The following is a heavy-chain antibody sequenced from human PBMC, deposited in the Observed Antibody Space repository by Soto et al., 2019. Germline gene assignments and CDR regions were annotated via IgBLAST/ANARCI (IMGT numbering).Heavy chain of an antibody. J-gene: IGHJ4*02. Sequence: SETLSLTCAVYGGSFSGYYWSWIRQPPGKGLEWIGEINHSGSTNYNPSLKSRVTISVDTSKNQFSLKLSSVTAADTAVYYCARGLLLWFGEGASVFDYWGQGTLVTVSS. CDR3: ARGLLLWFGEGASVFDY. CDR1: GGSFSGYY. V-gene: IGHV4-34*01. CDR2: INHSGST. D-gene: IGHD3-10*01.